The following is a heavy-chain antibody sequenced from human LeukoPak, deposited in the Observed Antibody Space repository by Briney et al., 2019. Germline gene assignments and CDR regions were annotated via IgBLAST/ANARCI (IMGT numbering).Heavy chain of an antibody. D-gene: IGHD3-22*01. CDR2: IKSKTDGGTT. CDR1: GFTFSNAW. V-gene: IGHV3-15*01. Sequence: GGSLRLSSAASGFTFSNAWMSWVRQAPGKGREWVGRIKSKTDGGTTDYAAPVKGRFTISRDDSKNTLYLQMNSLKTEDTAVYYCTTHWIVVVITIHAFDIWGQGTMVTVSS. CDR3: TTHWIVVVITIHAFDI. J-gene: IGHJ3*02.